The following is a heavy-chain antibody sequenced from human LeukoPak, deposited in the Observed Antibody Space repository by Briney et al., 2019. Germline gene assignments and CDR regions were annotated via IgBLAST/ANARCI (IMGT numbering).Heavy chain of an antibody. CDR1: GGSISSSSYY. Sequence: SETLSLTCTVSGGSISSSSYYWGWIRQPPGKGLEWLGSMYYSGSTYYSPSLKSRVTISLDTSKNQFSLKLSSVTAADTAVYYCARVHRNSGSFLFDYWGQGTLVTVSS. CDR3: ARVHRNSGSFLFDY. CDR2: MYYSGST. D-gene: IGHD1-26*01. J-gene: IGHJ4*02. V-gene: IGHV4-39*07.